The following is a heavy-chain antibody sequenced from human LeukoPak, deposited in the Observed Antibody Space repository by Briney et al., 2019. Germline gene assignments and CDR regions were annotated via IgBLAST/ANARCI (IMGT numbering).Heavy chain of an antibody. Sequence: SETLSLTCTVSGGSVSSGDYYWSWIRQPPGKGLEWIGYIYYSGSTYYNPSLKSRVTISVDTSKNQFSLKLSSVTAADTAVYYCARNNYGDSHFDYWGQGTLVTVSS. V-gene: IGHV4-30-4*01. J-gene: IGHJ4*02. CDR3: ARNNYGDSHFDY. CDR1: GGSVSSGDYY. D-gene: IGHD4-17*01. CDR2: IYYSGST.